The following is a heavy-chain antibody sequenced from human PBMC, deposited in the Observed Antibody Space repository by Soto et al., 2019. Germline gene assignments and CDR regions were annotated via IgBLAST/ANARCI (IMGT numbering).Heavy chain of an antibody. Sequence: PSVKVSCKASGYTFTSYYMHWVRQAPGQGLEWMGIINPSGGSTSYAQKFQGRVTMTRDTSTSTVYMELSSLRSEDTAVYYCARDTQLVSYYYGMDVWGQGTTVTVSS. CDR2: INPSGGST. D-gene: IGHD6-13*01. CDR1: GYTFTSYY. V-gene: IGHV1-46*01. J-gene: IGHJ6*02. CDR3: ARDTQLVSYYYGMDV.